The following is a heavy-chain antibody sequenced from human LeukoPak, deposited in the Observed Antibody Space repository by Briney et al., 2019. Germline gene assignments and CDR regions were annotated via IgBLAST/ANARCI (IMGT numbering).Heavy chain of an antibody. CDR1: GFTFCSYW. D-gene: IGHD3-16*01. V-gene: IGHV3-74*01. Sequence: PGGSLRLSCVVSGFTFCSYWMHWVRQAPGKGLEWVARIDGDETITTYVDPVKGRFTISRDNAKKTLYLQMISLRAEDTAVYYXXXXXXGRGAMGAFDVWGQGRMVTVSS. J-gene: IGHJ3*01. CDR3: XXXXXGRGAMGAFDV. CDR2: IDGDETIT.